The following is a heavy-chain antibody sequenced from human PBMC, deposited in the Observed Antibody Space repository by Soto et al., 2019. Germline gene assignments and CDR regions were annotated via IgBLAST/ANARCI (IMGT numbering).Heavy chain of an antibody. CDR2: IWYDGSNK. D-gene: IGHD3-16*01. CDR3: AGGIWTAYYGMDF. J-gene: IGHJ6*02. Sequence: QVQLVESGGGVVQPGRSLRLSCAASGFTFSSYGMHWVRQAPGKGLEWVAVIWYDGSNKYYADSVKGRFTISRDNSKNTLYLQMNSLRAEDTAVYYCAGGIWTAYYGMDFWGQGTTVTVSS. V-gene: IGHV3-33*01. CDR1: GFTFSSYG.